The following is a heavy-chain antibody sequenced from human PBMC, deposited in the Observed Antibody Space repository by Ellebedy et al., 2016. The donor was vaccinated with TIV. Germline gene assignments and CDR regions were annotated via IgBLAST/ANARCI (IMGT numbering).Heavy chain of an antibody. Sequence: SETLSLTCTVSGASIRSYYWSWIRQPPGKGLEWIGYIYYSGSTNYIPSLKSRVTISADTSKNQFSLKLSSVTAADTAVYYCARGGIAAAGRPFDYWGQGTLVTVSS. J-gene: IGHJ4*02. CDR1: GASIRSYY. CDR2: IYYSGST. D-gene: IGHD6-13*01. CDR3: ARGGIAAAGRPFDY. V-gene: IGHV4-59*08.